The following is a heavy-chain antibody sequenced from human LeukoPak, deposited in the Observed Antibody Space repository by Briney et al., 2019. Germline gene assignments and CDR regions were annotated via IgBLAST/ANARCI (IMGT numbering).Heavy chain of an antibody. D-gene: IGHD3-10*01. Sequence: SETLSLTCSVSGGSVSGSFYWSWIRQPPGKGLEWIGYIHYSGSTDYNPSLKSRVSISVDTSKSQFSLNLSSVTAADTAVYYCANSGGARGYWGQGTLVTVSS. V-gene: IGHV4-61*01. CDR1: GGSVSGSFY. CDR3: ANSGGARGY. CDR2: IHYSGST. J-gene: IGHJ4*02.